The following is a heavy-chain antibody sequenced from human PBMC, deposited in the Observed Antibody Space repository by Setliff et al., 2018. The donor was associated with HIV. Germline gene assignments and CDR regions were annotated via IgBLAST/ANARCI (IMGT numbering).Heavy chain of an antibody. CDR3: ARDLREYPGYAFEGFDY. Sequence: SVKVSCKASGGSFSKYGIHWVRQAPGQGLEWMGGITPMYGAVNYAQKSQDRVTITADESTTTVYMEVSSLRSEDTAVYFCARDLREYPGYAFEGFDYWGQGTLVTVSS. D-gene: IGHD2-2*01. V-gene: IGHV1-69*13. J-gene: IGHJ4*02. CDR2: ITPMYGAV. CDR1: GGSFSKYG.